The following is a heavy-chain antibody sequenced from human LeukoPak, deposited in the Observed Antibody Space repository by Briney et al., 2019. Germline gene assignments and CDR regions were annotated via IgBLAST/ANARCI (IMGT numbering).Heavy chain of an antibody. CDR2: IYYSGST. CDR3: ARVGDDGYFDY. V-gene: IGHV4-59*01. Sequence: SETLSLTCTVSGGSISSYYWSWIRQRPGKGLEWIGYIYYSGSTNYNPSLKSRVTISVDTSKNQFSLKLSSVTAADTAVYYCARVGDDGYFDYWGQGTLVTVSS. D-gene: IGHD4/OR15-4a*01. J-gene: IGHJ4*02. CDR1: GGSISSYY.